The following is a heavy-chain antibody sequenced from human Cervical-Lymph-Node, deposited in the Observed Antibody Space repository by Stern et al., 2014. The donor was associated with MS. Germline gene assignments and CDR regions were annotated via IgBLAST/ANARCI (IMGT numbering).Heavy chain of an antibody. V-gene: IGHV1-69*01. CDR1: GGTFSSYA. D-gene: IGHD1-26*01. Sequence: VQLVQSGAEVKKPGSSVKVSCKASGGTFSSYALSWVRQAPGQGLEWMGGIIPLFGTANYAQKFQGRVTIAADGSSSTAYMELSRLRAEDTAVYYWARLRGGSYYGYFQHWGQGTLVTVSS. J-gene: IGHJ1*01. CDR3: ARLRGGSYYGYFQH. CDR2: IIPLFGTA.